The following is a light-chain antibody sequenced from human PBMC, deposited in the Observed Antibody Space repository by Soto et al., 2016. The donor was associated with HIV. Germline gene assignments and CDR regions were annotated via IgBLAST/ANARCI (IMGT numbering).Light chain of an antibody. V-gene: IGLV3-21*03. CDR3: QVWDGGSSHWV. Sequence: SYELTQPPSVSVAPGKTASITCGGNRVGGKSVHWYQQKPGQAPVLVVFRDSDRPSGIPERFSGSNSGNTATLTISRVEAGDEADYYCQVWDGGSSHWVFGGGTKLTVL. CDR1: RVGGKS. J-gene: IGLJ3*02. CDR2: RDS.